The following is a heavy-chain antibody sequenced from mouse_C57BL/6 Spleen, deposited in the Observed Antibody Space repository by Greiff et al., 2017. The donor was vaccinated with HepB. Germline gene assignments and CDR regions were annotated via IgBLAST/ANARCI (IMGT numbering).Heavy chain of an antibody. CDR3: ARGGYSAWCAY. V-gene: IGHV1-9*01. CDR1: GYTFTGYW. J-gene: IGHJ3*01. CDR2: ILPGSGST. Sequence: QVQLQQSGAELMKPGASVKLSCKATGYTFTGYWIEWVKQRPGHGLEWIGEILPGSGSTNYNEKFKGKATFTADTSSNTAYMQLSSLTTEDSAIDYCARGGYSAWCAYWGQGTLVTVSA. D-gene: IGHD2-3*01.